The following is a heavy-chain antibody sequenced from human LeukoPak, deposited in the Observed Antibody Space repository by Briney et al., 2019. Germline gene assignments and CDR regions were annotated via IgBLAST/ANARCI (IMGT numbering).Heavy chain of an antibody. CDR3: ARGALPAAISLDY. J-gene: IGHJ4*02. Sequence: GESLKISCRGSGYTFRSYWIGWVRQMPGKGLEWMGIIYPGDSDTRYSPSFQGQVIISADKSISTAYLQWRSLKAPDTAMYYCARGALPAAISLDYWGQGTLVTVSS. V-gene: IGHV5-51*01. CDR1: GYTFRSYW. D-gene: IGHD2-2*01. CDR2: IYPGDSDT.